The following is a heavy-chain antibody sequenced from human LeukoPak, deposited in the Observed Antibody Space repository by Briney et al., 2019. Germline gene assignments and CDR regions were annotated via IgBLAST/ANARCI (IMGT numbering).Heavy chain of an antibody. CDR1: GYSFATYW. D-gene: IGHD2-2*01. CDR3: ATRVIPAAMDAFDI. CDR2: IYPGDSDT. Sequence: GESLKISCKGSGYSFATYWIGRVRQMPGKGLEWMGIIYPGDSDTRYSPSFHGQVTISADKSISTAYLQWSSLKASDTAMYYCATRVIPAAMDAFDIWGQGTMVTVSS. V-gene: IGHV5-51*01. J-gene: IGHJ3*02.